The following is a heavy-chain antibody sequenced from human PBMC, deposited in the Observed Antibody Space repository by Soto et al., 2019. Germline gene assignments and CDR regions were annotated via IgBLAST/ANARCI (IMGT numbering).Heavy chain of an antibody. CDR2: INHSGST. CDR1: GGSFSGYY. D-gene: IGHD6-13*01. V-gene: IGHV4-34*01. CDR3: ARGYSSSWYPHFDY. J-gene: IGHJ4*02. Sequence: PSETLSLTCAVYGGSFSGYYWSWIRQPPGKGLEWIGEINHSGSTNYNPSLKSRVTISVDTSKNQFSLKLSSVTAADTAVYYCARGYSSSWYPHFDYWGQGTLLTVSS.